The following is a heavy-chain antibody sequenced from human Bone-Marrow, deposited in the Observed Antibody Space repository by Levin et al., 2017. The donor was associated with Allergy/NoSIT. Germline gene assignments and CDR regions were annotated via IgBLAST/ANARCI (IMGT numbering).Heavy chain of an antibody. CDR2: ISTFSADV. CDR3: ARDGKAYCSSRGCYRGTWFDP. D-gene: IGHD2-2*02. CDR1: GYSFSSYG. J-gene: IGHJ5*02. Sequence: ASVKVSCKASGYSFSSYGLIWVRLGPGQGLEWMGWISTFSADVKYAQKFQGRVTMTTDTSTNTAYLELRSLRSDDTAVYYCARDGKAYCSSRGCYRGTWFDPWGQGTLVTVSS. V-gene: IGHV1-18*01.